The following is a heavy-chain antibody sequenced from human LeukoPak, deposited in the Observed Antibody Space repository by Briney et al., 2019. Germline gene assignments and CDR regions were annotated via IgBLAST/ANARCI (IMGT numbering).Heavy chain of an antibody. V-gene: IGHV6-1*01. Sequence: SQTLSLTCAISGDSVSSNSAAWNWIRQSPSRGLEWLGRTYYRSKWYNDYAVSVKSRITINPDTSKNQFSLQPNSVTPEDTAVYYCARDASYCSSTSCYPFDPWGQGTLVTVSS. CDR1: GDSVSSNSAA. CDR2: TYYRSKWYN. CDR3: ARDASYCSSTSCYPFDP. J-gene: IGHJ5*02. D-gene: IGHD2-2*01.